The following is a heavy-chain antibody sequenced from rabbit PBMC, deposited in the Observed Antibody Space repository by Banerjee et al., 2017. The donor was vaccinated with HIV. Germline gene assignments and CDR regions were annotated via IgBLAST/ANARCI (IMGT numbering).Heavy chain of an antibody. CDR3: ARDSAYGIGNGYDL. CDR1: GFTISSNYY. Sequence: QEQLVESGGGLVQPEGSLALTCKASGFTISSNYYMCWVRQAPGKGLEWIACIYGGSSSTYYASWAKGRFTITKTSSTAVILQMTSLTAADTATYFCARDSAYGIGNGYDLWGQGTLVTVS. J-gene: IGHJ3*01. CDR2: IYGGSSST. V-gene: IGHV1S45*01. D-gene: IGHD1-1*01.